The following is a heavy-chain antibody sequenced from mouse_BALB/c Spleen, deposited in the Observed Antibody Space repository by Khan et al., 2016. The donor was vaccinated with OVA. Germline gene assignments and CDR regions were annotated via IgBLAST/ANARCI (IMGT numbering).Heavy chain of an antibody. V-gene: IGHV5-9-3*01. CDR3: ARTPGYYGSNYFDY. Sequence: EVELGESGGGLVKPGGSLQLSCAASGFTFSSYAMSWVRQTPEKRLEWVATISSGGTYTYYPDSVKGRFTISRDNAKNTLYLQMSSLRSEDTAMYYCARTPGYYGSNYFDYWGQGTTLTASS. CDR1: GFTFSSYA. CDR2: ISSGGTYT. J-gene: IGHJ2*01. D-gene: IGHD1-1*01.